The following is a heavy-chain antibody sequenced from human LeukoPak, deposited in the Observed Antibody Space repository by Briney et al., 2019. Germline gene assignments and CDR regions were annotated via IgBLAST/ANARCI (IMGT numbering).Heavy chain of an antibody. CDR1: GFTFSSYA. D-gene: IGHD6-19*01. Sequence: GGSLRLSCAASGFTFSSYAMSWVRQAPGKGLEWVSGISTSGDRTYYADSVKGRFTISRDNSKNTLYLQMNSLRAEDTAVYYCARAHSGSGWYLMGGYWGQGTLVTVSS. V-gene: IGHV3-23*01. CDR3: ARAHSGSGWYLMGGY. CDR2: ISTSGDRT. J-gene: IGHJ4*02.